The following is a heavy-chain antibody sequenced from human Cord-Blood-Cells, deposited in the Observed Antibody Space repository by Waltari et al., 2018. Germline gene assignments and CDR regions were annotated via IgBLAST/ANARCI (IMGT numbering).Heavy chain of an antibody. CDR3: ARDSGEWLDDDAFDI. CDR2: IKQDGSEK. Sequence: EVQLVESGGGLVQPGGSLRLSCAASGFTFSSYWMSWVRQAPGKGLEWVANIKQDGSEKYYVDSVKGRFTISRDNAKNSLYLQMNSLRAKDTAVYYCARDSGEWLDDDAFDIWGQGTMVTVSS. J-gene: IGHJ3*02. CDR1: GFTFSSYW. V-gene: IGHV3-7*01. D-gene: IGHD6-19*01.